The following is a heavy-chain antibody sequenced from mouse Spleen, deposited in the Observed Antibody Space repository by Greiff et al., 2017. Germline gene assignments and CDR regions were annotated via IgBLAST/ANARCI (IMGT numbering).Heavy chain of an antibody. CDR3: ARSGPTRDYAMDY. Sequence: VKLVESGAELARPGASVKLSCKASGYTFTSYGISWVKQRTGQGLEWIGEIYPRSGNTYYNEKFKGKATLTADKSSSTAYMELRSLTSEDSAVYFCARSGPTRDYAMDYWGQGTSVTVSS. D-gene: IGHD2-10*01. CDR1: GYTFTSYG. J-gene: IGHJ4*01. V-gene: IGHV1-81*01. CDR2: IYPRSGNT.